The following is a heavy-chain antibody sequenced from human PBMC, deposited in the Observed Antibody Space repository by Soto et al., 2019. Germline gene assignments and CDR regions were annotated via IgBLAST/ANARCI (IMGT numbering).Heavy chain of an antibody. V-gene: IGHV4-59*01. Sequence: TSETLSLTCTVSGGSISSYYWSWIRQPPGKGLEWIGYIYSSGSTSYNPSLKSRVTISVDTSKNQFSLKLSSVTAADTAVYYCARDGDGYNYWGQGTLVTVSS. CDR1: GGSISSYY. CDR3: ARDGDGYNY. D-gene: IGHD5-12*01. J-gene: IGHJ4*02. CDR2: IYSSGST.